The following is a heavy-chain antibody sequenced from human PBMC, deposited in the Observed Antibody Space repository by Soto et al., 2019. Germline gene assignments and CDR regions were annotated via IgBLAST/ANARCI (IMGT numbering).Heavy chain of an antibody. CDR2: VSVSGGTT. CDR1: GFMFNNYA. V-gene: IGHV3-23*01. Sequence: GGSLRLSCAASGFMFNNYAMSWVRQAPGKGLEWVSTVSVSGGTTYYADSLKGRFTISRDNSKKTVYLQMNRLRADDTAIYYCAKGLYYYDSSGYRPFDHWGQGTLVTVSS. CDR3: AKGLYYYDSSGYRPFDH. D-gene: IGHD3-22*01. J-gene: IGHJ4*02.